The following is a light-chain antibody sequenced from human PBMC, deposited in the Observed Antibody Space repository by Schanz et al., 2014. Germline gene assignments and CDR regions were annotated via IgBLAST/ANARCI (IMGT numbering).Light chain of an antibody. Sequence: QSALTQPPSVSGSPGQSVTISCTGTSSDVGSYNRVSWFQQPPGTAPKLMIYEGSKRPSGVPDRFSASKSGNTASLTVSGLQADDEADYYCQSFDSSLTHRVFGGGTQLTVL. CDR1: SSDVGSYNR. J-gene: IGLJ3*02. CDR3: QSFDSSLTHRV. V-gene: IGLV2-18*02. CDR2: EGS.